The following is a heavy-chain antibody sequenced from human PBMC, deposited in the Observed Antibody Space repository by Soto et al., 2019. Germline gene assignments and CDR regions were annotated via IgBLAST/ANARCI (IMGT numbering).Heavy chain of an antibody. CDR2: ISTYNDNT. D-gene: IGHD3-10*01. V-gene: IGHV1-18*01. J-gene: IGHJ6*02. CDR1: GDSFSNYG. Sequence: QVQLVQSGAEVKKPGASVKVSCKVSGDSFSNYGFTWVRQAPGQGLEWMGGISTYNDNTNYAQNLQGRVTMTTDTSTATVYMELRGLRSDYTAVYYCARVMVRLFGSGSSRPYGLDVWGQGTTVTVSS. CDR3: ARVMVRLFGSGSSRPYGLDV.